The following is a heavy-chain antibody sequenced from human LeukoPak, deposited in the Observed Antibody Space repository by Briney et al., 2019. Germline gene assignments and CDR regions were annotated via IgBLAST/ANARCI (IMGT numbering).Heavy chain of an antibody. CDR1: GGYISSYY. J-gene: IGHJ5*02. CDR3: ARDNDYLNWFDP. V-gene: IGHV4-4*07. D-gene: IGHD4-11*01. Sequence: PSETLSLTCTVSGGYISSYYWSWIRQPAGKGLEWIGRIYISESTNYNPPLKSRVIMSVDTSRNHFSLKLSSVTAADTAVYYCARDNDYLNWFDPWGQGILVTVSS. CDR2: IYISEST.